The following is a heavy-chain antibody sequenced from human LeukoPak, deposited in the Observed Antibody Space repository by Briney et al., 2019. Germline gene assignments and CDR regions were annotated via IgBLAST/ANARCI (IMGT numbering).Heavy chain of an antibody. Sequence: GSLRLSCAASGFTFSSYSMNWVRQAPGKGLEWVSYISSSSSTIYYADSVKGRFTISRDNAKNSLYLQMNSLRAEDTAVYYCARDSGDFWSGNNYWGRGTLVTVSS. V-gene: IGHV3-48*01. D-gene: IGHD3-3*01. J-gene: IGHJ4*02. CDR1: GFTFSSYS. CDR2: ISSSSSTI. CDR3: ARDSGDFWSGNNY.